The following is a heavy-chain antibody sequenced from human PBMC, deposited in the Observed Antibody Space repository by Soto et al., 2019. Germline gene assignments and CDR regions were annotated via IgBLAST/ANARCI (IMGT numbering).Heavy chain of an antibody. CDR1: GASISSYY. Sequence: PSETLSLTCSVSGASISSYYYTWIRQPPGKGLEWIGYIYLGGSINYNPSFKSRVIISVDTSKNQFSLKLTSVTAADTAVYYCARDKITGLFDYWGQGTLVTVSS. J-gene: IGHJ4*02. V-gene: IGHV4-59*12. D-gene: IGHD2-8*02. CDR3: ARDKITGLFDY. CDR2: IYLGGSI.